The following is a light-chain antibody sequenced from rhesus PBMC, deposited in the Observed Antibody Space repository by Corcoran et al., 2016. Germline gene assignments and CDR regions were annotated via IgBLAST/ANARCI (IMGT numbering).Light chain of an antibody. CDR2: GAS. V-gene: IGKV3-24*04. J-gene: IGKJ2*01. CDR3: QQSSNLYS. Sequence: QWERATLSCRASQSVGSYLAWYQQKPGQAPRLLIYGASSRATGIPARFSGSGSGTDFTLPISSLEPEDVGVYYCQQSSNLYSFGQGTKVEIK. CDR1: QSVGSY.